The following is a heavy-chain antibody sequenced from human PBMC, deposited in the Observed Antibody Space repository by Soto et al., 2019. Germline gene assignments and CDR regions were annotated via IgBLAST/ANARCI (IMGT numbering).Heavy chain of an antibody. CDR2: IIPIFGTA. Sequence: QVQLVQSGAEVKKPGSSVKVSCKASGGTFSSYAISWVRQAPGQGLEWMGGIIPIFGTANYAQKFQGRVTITADKSTSTASMELSSLRSEDTAVYYCARSLYCSGGSCYSGYFDYWGQGTLVTVSS. D-gene: IGHD2-15*01. CDR1: GGTFSSYA. CDR3: ARSLYCSGGSCYSGYFDY. J-gene: IGHJ4*02. V-gene: IGHV1-69*06.